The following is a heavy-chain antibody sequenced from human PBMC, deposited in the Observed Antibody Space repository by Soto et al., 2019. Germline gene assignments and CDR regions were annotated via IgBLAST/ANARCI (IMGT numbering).Heavy chain of an antibody. CDR2: ISGSGGRT. V-gene: IGHV3-23*01. Sequence: EVQLLESGGDLVQRGGSLRLSCAASEFTFSSYAMTWVRQPPGKGLEWVSDISGSGGRTFYADSVKGRFTISRDNSKNTLYLQMISLRAEDTAVYYGAKGEGYCSSRGCYSLDALDIWGQGTMVSVSS. CDR3: AKGEGYCSSRGCYSLDALDI. D-gene: IGHD2-2*01. J-gene: IGHJ3*02. CDR1: EFTFSSYA.